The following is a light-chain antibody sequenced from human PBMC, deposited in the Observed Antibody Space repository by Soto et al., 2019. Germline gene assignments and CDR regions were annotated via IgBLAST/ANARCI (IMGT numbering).Light chain of an antibody. V-gene: IGKV1-39*01. CDR2: GAS. CDR1: QRISTY. Sequence: DIQMTQSPSSLSASVGDRVTITCRASQRISTYLNWYQQKPGKAPKLLIYGASTLQGGVPSRFSGSGSGTDFTVTISSLQPEDFATYYCQQSYTTSCTFGQGTRLEIE. J-gene: IGKJ5*01. CDR3: QQSYTTSCT.